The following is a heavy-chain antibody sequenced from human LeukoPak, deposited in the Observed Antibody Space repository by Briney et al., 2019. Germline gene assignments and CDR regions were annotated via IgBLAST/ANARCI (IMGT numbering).Heavy chain of an antibody. V-gene: IGHV3-30*03. CDR3: ATGGASIFLDAFDM. CDR1: GFTFSSYG. D-gene: IGHD3-9*01. Sequence: PGRSLRLSCAASGFTFSSYGMHWVRQASGKGLEWVALISYEGSNKYYADSVKGRFTISRDNSNNTLYLQMSSLRAEDTAVYFCATGGASIFLDAFDMWGQGTMVPVFS. J-gene: IGHJ3*02. CDR2: ISYEGSNK.